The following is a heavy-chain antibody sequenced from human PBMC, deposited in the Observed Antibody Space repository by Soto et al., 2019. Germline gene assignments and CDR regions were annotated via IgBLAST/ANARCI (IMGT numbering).Heavy chain of an antibody. V-gene: IGHV3-53*01. D-gene: IGHD3-22*01. CDR2: IYSGHTT. CDR3: ARGIGDSSGYYHLGASPPSSDY. J-gene: IGHJ4*02. Sequence: EVQLVESGGGLIQPGGSLRLSCVASGFLVSSNHMSWVRQAPGKGLEWVSVIYSGHTTYYAESVEGRCTISRDNAKNSLYMQMNSLRAEDTAVYYCARGIGDSSGYYHLGASPPSSDYWGQGTLVTVSS. CDR1: GFLVSSNH.